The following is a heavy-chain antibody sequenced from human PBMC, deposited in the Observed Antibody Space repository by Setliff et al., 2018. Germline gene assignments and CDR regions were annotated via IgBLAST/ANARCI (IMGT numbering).Heavy chain of an antibody. CDR3: ARGQAGNYYYYMDV. CDR1: GGSVNSGYDN. V-gene: IGHV4-61*09. Sequence: PSETLSLTCTVSGGSVNSGYDNWNWLRQPAGKGLEWIGHINRRGSTNFTPSLKSRVTISLDTSKNQFSLNLTSVTAADTAVYYCARGQAGNYYYYMDVWGKGTTVTVSS. J-gene: IGHJ6*03. CDR2: INRRGST.